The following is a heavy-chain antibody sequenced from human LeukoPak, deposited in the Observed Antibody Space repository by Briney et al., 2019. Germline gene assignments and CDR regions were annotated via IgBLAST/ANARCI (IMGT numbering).Heavy chain of an antibody. CDR3: ARIGRGGWNGVDY. CDR1: GYTFTGDY. Sequence: ASVKVSCKASGYTFTGDYMHWVRQAPGQGLEWMGWINPNSGGTNYAQKFQGRVTMTRDTSISTAYMELSRLRSEDTAVYYCARIGRGGWNGVDYWGQGTLVTVSS. D-gene: IGHD1-1*01. CDR2: INPNSGGT. J-gene: IGHJ4*02. V-gene: IGHV1-2*02.